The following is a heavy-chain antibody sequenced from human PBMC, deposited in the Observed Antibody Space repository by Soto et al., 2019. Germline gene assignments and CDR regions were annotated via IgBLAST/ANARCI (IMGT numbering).Heavy chain of an antibody. D-gene: IGHD3-16*02. Sequence: LSLTCTVSGGSISSYYWSWIRQPAGKGLEWIGRIYTSGSTNYNPSLKSRVIMSIDTSKNQFSLKLSSVTAADTAVYYCARVVWSSYHDGMDVGGQGTTVTVSS. V-gene: IGHV4-4*07. J-gene: IGHJ6*02. CDR1: GGSISSYY. CDR2: IYTSGST. CDR3: ARVVWSSYHDGMDV.